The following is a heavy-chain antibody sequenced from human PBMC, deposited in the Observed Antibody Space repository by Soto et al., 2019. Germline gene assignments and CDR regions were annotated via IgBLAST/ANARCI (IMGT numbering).Heavy chain of an antibody. CDR1: GGSISSSH. J-gene: IGHJ4*02. CDR2: ISGSDGKT. Sequence: ETLSLTCAVSGGSISSSHWWSWVRPPPGKGLEWVSTISGSDGKTFYAHPVKGRFPISRDTSQSALYLPMHTPAAHDPATIHLARCSYLDYWGQGTRVTVSS. D-gene: IGHD3-3*01. V-gene: IGHV3-23*01. CDR3: ARCSYLDY.